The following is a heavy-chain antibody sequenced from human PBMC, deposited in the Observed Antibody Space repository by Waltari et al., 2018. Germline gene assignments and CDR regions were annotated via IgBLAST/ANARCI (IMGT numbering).Heavy chain of an antibody. CDR1: GGSFSGYY. CDR2: INHSGST. J-gene: IGHJ4*02. V-gene: IGHV4-34*01. D-gene: IGHD5-12*01. CDR3: ARGGRDGYKFDY. Sequence: QVQLQQWGAGLLKPSETLSLTCAVYGGSFSGYYWSWIRQPPGKGLEWIGEINHSGSTNYNPSLKRRVTISVDTSKNQFSRKLSSVTAADTAVYYCARGGRDGYKFDYWGQGTLVTVSS.